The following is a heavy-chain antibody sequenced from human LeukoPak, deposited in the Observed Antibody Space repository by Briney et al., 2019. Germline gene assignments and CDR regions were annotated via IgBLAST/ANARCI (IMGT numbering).Heavy chain of an antibody. Sequence: KPSETLSLTCTVSGGSISSSSYYWGWIRQPPGKGLEWIGSIYYSGSTYYNPSLKSRVTISVDTSKNQFSLKLSSVTAADTAVYYCAGDPKTYSSSWYLGFYYYYYGMDVWGQGTTVTVSS. CDR2: IYYSGST. D-gene: IGHD6-13*01. CDR1: GGSISSSSYY. V-gene: IGHV4-39*01. CDR3: AGDPKTYSSSWYLGFYYYYYGMDV. J-gene: IGHJ6*02.